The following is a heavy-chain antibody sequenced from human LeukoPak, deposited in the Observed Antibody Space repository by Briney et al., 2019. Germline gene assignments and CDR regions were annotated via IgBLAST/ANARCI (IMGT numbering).Heavy chain of an antibody. CDR1: GYSFTSYD. Sequence: SVKVSCKASGYSFTSYDIKWVREAPGQGLEWMGGIIPIFGTANYAQKFQGRVTITTDESTSTAYMELSSLRSEDTAVYYCARLVEDAFDIWGQGTMVTVSS. D-gene: IGHD2-15*01. J-gene: IGHJ3*02. CDR3: ARLVEDAFDI. CDR2: IIPIFGTA. V-gene: IGHV1-69*05.